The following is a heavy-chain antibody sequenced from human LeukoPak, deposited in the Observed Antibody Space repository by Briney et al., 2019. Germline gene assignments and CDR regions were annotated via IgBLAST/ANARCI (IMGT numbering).Heavy chain of an antibody. D-gene: IGHD2-2*01. CDR3: ARGYCRGTSCNRYTFDM. V-gene: IGHV4-34*01. Sequence: TETLSLTCAVSGGSFSDYYWSWVRQPPRKGLEWIGEISSGGSTRYRSSLMSRVTISRDTPKSQFSLKLSSVTAADTAVYYYARGYCRGTSCNRYTFDMWGQGKMVTVS. CDR2: ISSGGST. J-gene: IGHJ3*02. CDR1: GGSFSDYY.